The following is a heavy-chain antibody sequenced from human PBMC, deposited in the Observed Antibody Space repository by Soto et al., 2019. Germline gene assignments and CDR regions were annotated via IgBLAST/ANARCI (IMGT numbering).Heavy chain of an antibody. Sequence: EVQLVESGGGLVQPGGSLRLSCAASGFSFSTYSMNWVRQAPGEGLEWISYISSSSNTIYYADSVKGRFTISRDNAKNSLYLQMNSLRDEDTAVYYCAHRAGPLGGQGTMVTVSS. D-gene: IGHD6-13*01. CDR3: AHRAGPL. CDR2: ISSSSNTI. CDR1: GFSFSTYS. V-gene: IGHV3-48*02. J-gene: IGHJ4*02.